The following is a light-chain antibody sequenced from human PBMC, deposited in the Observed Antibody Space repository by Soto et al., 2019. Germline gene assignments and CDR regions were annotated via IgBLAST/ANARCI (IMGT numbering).Light chain of an antibody. CDR3: SSYTSTKTHV. CDR2: EVR. Sequence: QSVLTQPASVSGSPGQSITISCTGSSSDVGGYDYVSWYQQHPGKAPKLMIYEVRYRPSGISNRLSASKSGNTASLTISGLQAEDEGDYYCSSYTSTKTHVFGTGTKVTVL. J-gene: IGLJ1*01. CDR1: SSDVGGYDY. V-gene: IGLV2-14*01.